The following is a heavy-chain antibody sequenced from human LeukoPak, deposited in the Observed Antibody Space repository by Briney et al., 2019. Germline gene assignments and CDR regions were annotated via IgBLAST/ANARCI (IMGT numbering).Heavy chain of an antibody. CDR2: INSDGSST. D-gene: IGHD1-26*01. CDR3: ASLYSGSYYSYYYYYYMDV. CDR1: GFTFSSYW. V-gene: IGHV3-74*01. Sequence: GGSLRLSCAASGFTFSSYWMSWVRQAPGKGLVWVSRINSDGSSTSYADSVKGRFTISRDNAKNTLYLQMNSLRAEDTAVYYCASLYSGSYYSYYYYYYMDVWGKGTTVTVSS. J-gene: IGHJ6*03.